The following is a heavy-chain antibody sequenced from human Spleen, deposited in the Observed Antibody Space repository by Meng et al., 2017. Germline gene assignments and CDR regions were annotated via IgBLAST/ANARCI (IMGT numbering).Heavy chain of an antibody. CDR2: VKQDGSEK. J-gene: IGHJ4*02. D-gene: IGHD2-2*01. CDR1: GFSFSTYA. V-gene: IGHV3-7*01. CDR3: ARDCSSASCYGGGDFDY. Sequence: GESLKISCAASGFSFSTYALNWVRQAPGKGLEWVANVKQDGSEKYYVDSVKGRLTISRDNAKNSLYLQMNSLRAEDTALYYCARDCSSASCYGGGDFDYWGQGTLVTVSS.